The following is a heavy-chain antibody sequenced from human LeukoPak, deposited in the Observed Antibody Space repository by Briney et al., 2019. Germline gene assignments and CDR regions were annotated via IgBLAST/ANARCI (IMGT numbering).Heavy chain of an antibody. CDR2: IKQDGSEK. D-gene: IGHD3-3*01. CDR1: GFTFSSYW. CDR3: ARDGDFWSGYYGNDAFDI. V-gene: IGHV3-7*01. J-gene: IGHJ3*02. Sequence: PGGSLRVSCAASGFTFSSYWMSWVRQAPGNGLEWVANIKQDGSEKYYVDSVKGRFTISRDNAKNSLYLQMNSLRAEDTAVYYCARDGDFWSGYYGNDAFDIWGQGTMVTVSS.